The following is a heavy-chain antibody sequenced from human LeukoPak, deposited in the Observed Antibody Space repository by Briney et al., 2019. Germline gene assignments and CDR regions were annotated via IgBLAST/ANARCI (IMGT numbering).Heavy chain of an antibody. V-gene: IGHV4-59*08. J-gene: IGHJ4*02. CDR2: IYYSGST. D-gene: IGHD3-22*01. CDR3: ASDYYDSSGYYLVY. CDR1: GGSISSYY. Sequence: SETLSLTCTVSGGSISSYYWSWIRQPPGKGLEWIGYIYYSGSTNYNPSLKSRVTISVDTSKNQFSLKLSSVTAADMAVYYCASDYYDSSGYYLVYWGQGTLVTVSS.